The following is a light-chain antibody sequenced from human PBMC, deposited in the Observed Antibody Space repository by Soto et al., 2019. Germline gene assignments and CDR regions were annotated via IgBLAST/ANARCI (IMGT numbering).Light chain of an antibody. Sequence: EIVMTQSPATLSVSPGERATLSCRASQSVSIDLAWYQQTPGQAPRLLIYGASTRATGISVRFSGSASGTDFTLTISSLEPEDFAVYYCQQRKNWQVTFGQGTKVDIK. CDR3: QQRKNWQVT. J-gene: IGKJ1*01. CDR1: QSVSID. V-gene: IGKV3-15*01. CDR2: GAS.